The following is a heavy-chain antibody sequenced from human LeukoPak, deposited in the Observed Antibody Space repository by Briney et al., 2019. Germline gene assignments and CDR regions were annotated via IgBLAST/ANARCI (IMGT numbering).Heavy chain of an antibody. CDR3: AKAASGFGELLSWFDP. J-gene: IGHJ5*02. CDR1: GFTLDDYA. Sequence: GGSLRLSCAASGFTLDDYAMHWVRQAPGKGLEWVSGISWNSGSIGYADSVKGRFTISRDNAKNSLYLQMNSLRAEDTALYYCAKAASGFGELLSWFDPWGQGTLVTVSS. V-gene: IGHV3-9*01. CDR2: ISWNSGSI. D-gene: IGHD3-10*01.